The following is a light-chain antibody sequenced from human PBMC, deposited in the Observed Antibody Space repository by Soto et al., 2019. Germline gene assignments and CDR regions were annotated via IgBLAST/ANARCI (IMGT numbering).Light chain of an antibody. CDR3: CSYAGSSTFVV. CDR2: DGS. J-gene: IGLJ2*01. V-gene: IGLV2-23*03. CDR1: SSDVGSYNL. Sequence: SVLTQPASVSGSPGQSITISCTGTSSDVGSYNLVSWYQQHPGKAPKLMIYDGSKRPSGVSNRFSGSKSGNTASLTISGLQAEDEADYYCCSYAGSSTFVVFGGGTKLTVL.